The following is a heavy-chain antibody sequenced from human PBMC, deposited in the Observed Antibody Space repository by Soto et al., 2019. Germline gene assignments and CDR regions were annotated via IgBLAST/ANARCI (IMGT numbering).Heavy chain of an antibody. CDR3: ARGYCSSTSCLRGSNWFDP. V-gene: IGHV3-74*01. D-gene: IGHD2-2*01. CDR2: INSDGSST. J-gene: IGHJ5*02. Sequence: SLRLSCAASGFTFSSYWMHWVRQAPGKGLVWVSRINSDGSSTSYADSVKGRFTISRDNAKNTLYLQMNSLRAEDTAVYYCARGYCSSTSCLRGSNWFDPWGQGTLVTVSS. CDR1: GFTFSSYW.